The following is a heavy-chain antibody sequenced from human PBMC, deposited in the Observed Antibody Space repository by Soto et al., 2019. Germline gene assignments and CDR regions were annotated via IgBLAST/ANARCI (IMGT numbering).Heavy chain of an antibody. CDR2: ISSNGGST. V-gene: IGHV3-64D*06. D-gene: IGHD6-13*01. CDR3: VKGGYSSSWYYYYYYGMDV. Sequence: GGSLRLSCAASGFTFSSYAMSWVRQAPGKGLEYVSAISSNGGSTYYADSVKGRFTISRDNSKNTLYLQMSSLRAEDTAVYYCVKGGYSSSWYYYYYYGMDVWGQGTTVTVAS. J-gene: IGHJ6*02. CDR1: GFTFSSYA.